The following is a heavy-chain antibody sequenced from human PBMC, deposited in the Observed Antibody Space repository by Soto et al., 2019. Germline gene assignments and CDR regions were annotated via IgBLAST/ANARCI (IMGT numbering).Heavy chain of an antibody. J-gene: IGHJ4*02. Sequence: GGSLRLSCAASGFTFSTFSMNWVRQAPGRGLEWISYISGGGRPISYADSVKGRFTISRDNAKDSLYLQMDSLTDEDTAVYYCARDLGWAFDSWGQGTLVTVSS. D-gene: IGHD6-19*01. CDR1: GFTFSTFS. CDR3: ARDLGWAFDS. V-gene: IGHV3-48*02. CDR2: ISGGGRPI.